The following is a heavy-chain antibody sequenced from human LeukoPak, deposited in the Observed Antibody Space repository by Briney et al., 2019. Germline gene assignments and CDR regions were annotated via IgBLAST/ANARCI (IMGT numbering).Heavy chain of an antibody. CDR2: ISESGSAI. J-gene: IGHJ4*02. D-gene: IGHD3-10*01. Sequence: PGGSLRLSCAASGFTFSSYEMNWVRLAPGKGLEWVSYISESGSAIYYADSVKGRFTISRDNAKNSLYLQMNSLRAEDTAVYYCARHYGSGSYYSLGVDYWGQGTLVTVSS. CDR3: ARHYGSGSYYSLGVDY. V-gene: IGHV3-48*03. CDR1: GFTFSSYE.